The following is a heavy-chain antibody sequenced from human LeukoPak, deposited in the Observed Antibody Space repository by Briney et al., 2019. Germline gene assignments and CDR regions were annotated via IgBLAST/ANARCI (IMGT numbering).Heavy chain of an antibody. D-gene: IGHD6-13*01. V-gene: IGHV3-30*18. Sequence: GGSLRLSCAASGFTFSSYGMHWVRQAPGKGLEWVAHISSDASYDHYVDSVKGRFTISRDNSKNTLYLQVDSVRGEDTAVYYCVKNSGWYCLDYWGQGITVIVSS. CDR1: GFTFSSYG. CDR3: VKNSGWYCLDY. CDR2: ISSDASYD. J-gene: IGHJ4*02.